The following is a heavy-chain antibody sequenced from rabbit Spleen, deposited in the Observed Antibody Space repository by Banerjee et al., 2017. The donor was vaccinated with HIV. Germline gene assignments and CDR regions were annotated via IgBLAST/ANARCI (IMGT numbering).Heavy chain of an antibody. J-gene: IGHJ2*01. V-gene: IGHV1S40*01. CDR1: GFSFSSSDY. D-gene: IGHD1-1*01. Sequence: QQLVESGGDLVKPGASLTLTCTASGFSFSSSDYMCWVRQAPGKGLEWISCIAGSSSGFTYSATWAKGRFTCSKTSSTTVTLQMTSLTAADTATYFCARNYVNAFDPWGPGTLVTVS. CDR2: IAGSSSGFT. CDR3: ARNYVNAFDP.